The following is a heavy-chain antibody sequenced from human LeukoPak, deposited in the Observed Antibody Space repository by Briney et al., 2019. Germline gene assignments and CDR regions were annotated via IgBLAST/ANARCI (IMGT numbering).Heavy chain of an antibody. CDR2: IYNAATT. V-gene: IGHV4-59*01. Sequence: SETLSLTCAVSGGSISNYYWTWIRQPPGKGLEWLGFIYNAATTNYNPSLKSRVTISVDTSKNQFSLKLNSLTAADTAMYYCGRESPKGFIGSLDMWGQGAMVTVSS. CDR3: GRESPKGFIGSLDM. CDR1: GGSISNYY. J-gene: IGHJ3*01. D-gene: IGHD3-16*02.